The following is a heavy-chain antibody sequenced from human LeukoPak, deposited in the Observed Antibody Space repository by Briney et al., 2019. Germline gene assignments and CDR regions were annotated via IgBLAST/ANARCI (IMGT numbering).Heavy chain of an antibody. CDR2: ISAYNGNT. Sequence: ASVKVSCKASGYTFTSYGISWVRQAPGQGLEWMGWISAYNGNTNYAQKLQGRVTMTTDTSTSTAYMELRSLRSDDTAVYYCARDNPYYDSSGYYFFDYWGQRTLVTVSS. V-gene: IGHV1-18*01. D-gene: IGHD3-22*01. J-gene: IGHJ4*02. CDR3: ARDNPYYDSSGYYFFDY. CDR1: GYTFTSYG.